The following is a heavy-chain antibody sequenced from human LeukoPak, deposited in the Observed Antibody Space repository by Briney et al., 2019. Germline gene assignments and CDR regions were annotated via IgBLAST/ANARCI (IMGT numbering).Heavy chain of an antibody. J-gene: IGHJ4*02. D-gene: IGHD6-13*01. V-gene: IGHV3-33*01. Sequence: SGRSLRLSCAAFGFTFSSYGMHWVRQAPGKGLEWVAVIWYDGSNKFYADSVKGRFTISRDNSKNTLYLQMNSLRAEDTAVYYCARDRAAADLDYWGQGTLVTVSS. CDR3: ARDRAAADLDY. CDR1: GFTFSSYG. CDR2: IWYDGSNK.